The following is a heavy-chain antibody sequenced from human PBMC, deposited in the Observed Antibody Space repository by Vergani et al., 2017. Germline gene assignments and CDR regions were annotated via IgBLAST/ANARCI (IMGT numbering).Heavy chain of an antibody. CDR1: GGTFSSYA. Sequence: QVQLVQSGAEVKKPGSSVKVSCKASGGTFSSYAINWVRQAPGQGLEWMGGIIPIFGTANYAQKFQGRVTITADESTSTAYMELSSLRSEDTAVYYCANIPVAVFLGYFQHWGQGCLVTVSS. CDR2: IIPIFGTA. J-gene: IGHJ1*01. CDR3: ANIPVAVFLGYFQH. V-gene: IGHV1-69*01. D-gene: IGHD6-19*01.